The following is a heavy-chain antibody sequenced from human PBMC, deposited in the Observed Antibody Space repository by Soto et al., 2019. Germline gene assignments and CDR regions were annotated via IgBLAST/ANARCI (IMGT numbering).Heavy chain of an antibody. CDR1: GGSISSSGYY. CDR2: IYYGGST. V-gene: IGHV4-39*01. D-gene: IGHD6-19*01. Sequence: SETLSLTCTVSGGSISSSGYYWGWIRQPPGKGLEWIGSIYYGGSTFYNPSLKSRVTISVDTSKNQFSLNLSSVTAADTAVYYCARRTLPQIAIAYSSGWSYWGQGTLVTVSS. CDR3: ARRTLPQIAIAYSSGWSY. J-gene: IGHJ4*02.